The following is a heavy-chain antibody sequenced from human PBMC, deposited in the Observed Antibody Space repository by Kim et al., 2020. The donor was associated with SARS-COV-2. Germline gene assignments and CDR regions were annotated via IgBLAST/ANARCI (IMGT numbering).Heavy chain of an antibody. V-gene: IGHV3-33*01. D-gene: IGHD5-18*01. CDR3: AREEGGQLWFYYYYGMDV. CDR1: GFTFSSYG. J-gene: IGHJ6*02. Sequence: GGSLRLSCAASGFTFSSYGMHWVRQAPGKGLEWVAVIWYDGSNKYYADSVKGRFTISRDNSKNTLYLQMNSLRAEDTAVYYCAREEGGQLWFYYYYGMDVWGQGTTVTVSS. CDR2: IWYDGSNK.